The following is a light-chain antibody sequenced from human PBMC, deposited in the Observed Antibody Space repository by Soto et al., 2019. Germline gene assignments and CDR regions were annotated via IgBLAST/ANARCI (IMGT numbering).Light chain of an antibody. Sequence: DIQMTQSPSSLSASVGDRVTITCQASQDISNYLNWYQQKPGKAPKLLIYDASNLETGVPSRFSGSGSGTDFTFTISSLQPEDIETYYCQQYDNPYTFGQGTKLEIK. V-gene: IGKV1-33*01. J-gene: IGKJ2*01. CDR2: DAS. CDR3: QQYDNPYT. CDR1: QDISNY.